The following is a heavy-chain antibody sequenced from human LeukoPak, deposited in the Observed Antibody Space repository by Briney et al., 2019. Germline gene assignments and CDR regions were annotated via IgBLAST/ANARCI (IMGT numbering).Heavy chain of an antibody. J-gene: IGHJ4*02. D-gene: IGHD1-7*01. CDR3: ARDRDWNSGFDY. CDR2: FYHGGST. Sequence: SETLSLTCAVYGGSFSVYYWSWIRQPPGKGLEWIGTFYHGGSTYYNPSLKSRVTISVDTSKNQFSLNLTSVTAADTAVYYCARDRDWNSGFDYWGQGTLVTVSS. V-gene: IGHV4-34*01. CDR1: GGSFSVYY.